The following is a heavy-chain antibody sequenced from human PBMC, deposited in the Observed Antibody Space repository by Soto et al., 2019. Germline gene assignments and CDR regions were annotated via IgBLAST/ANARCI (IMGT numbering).Heavy chain of an antibody. CDR2: ISYDGSNK. J-gene: IGHJ6*02. V-gene: IGHV3-30-3*01. Sequence: QVQLVESGGGVVQPGRSLRLSCAASGFTFSSYSMHWVRQAPGKGLEWVTVISYDGSNKYYADSVKGRFTISRDNSKNTLYLQMNSLSAEDTAVYYCARVKTVPPYYYYYGMDVWGQGTTVTVSS. CDR3: ARVKTVPPYYYYYGMDV. D-gene: IGHD4-17*01. CDR1: GFTFSSYS.